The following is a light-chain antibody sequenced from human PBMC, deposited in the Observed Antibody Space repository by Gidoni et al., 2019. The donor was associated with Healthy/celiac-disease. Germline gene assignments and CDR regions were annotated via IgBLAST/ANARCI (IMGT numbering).Light chain of an antibody. V-gene: IGKV3-15*01. CDR2: GAS. CDR1: QSVSSN. J-gene: IGKJ1*01. Sequence: PATLSVSPGERATLSCRASQSVSSNLAWYQQKPGQAPRLLIYGASTRATGIPARFSGSGSGTEFTLTISSLQSEDFAVYYCQQYNNWPPTFGQGTKVEIK. CDR3: QQYNNWPPT.